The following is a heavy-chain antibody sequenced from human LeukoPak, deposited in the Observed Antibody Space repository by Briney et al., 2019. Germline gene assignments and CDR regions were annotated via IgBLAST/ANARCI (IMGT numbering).Heavy chain of an antibody. Sequence: ASVKVSCKASGYTLTSYGISWVRQAPGQGLEWMGRISAYNGNTNYAQKLQGRVTMTTDTSTSTAYMELRSLRSDDTAVYYCARSSSWEIYYYYGMDVWGQGTTVTVSS. CDR1: GYTLTSYG. J-gene: IGHJ6*02. V-gene: IGHV1-18*01. CDR3: ARSSSWEIYYYYGMDV. D-gene: IGHD6-13*01. CDR2: ISAYNGNT.